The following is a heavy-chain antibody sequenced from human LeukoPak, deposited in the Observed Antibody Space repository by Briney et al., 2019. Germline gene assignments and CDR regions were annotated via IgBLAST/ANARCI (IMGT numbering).Heavy chain of an antibody. CDR3: ARDNTADYGGNSGGDRALGY. J-gene: IGHJ4*02. CDR1: GFTFSSYS. V-gene: IGHV3-21*01. D-gene: IGHD4-23*01. CDR2: ISSSSSYI. Sequence: GGSLRLSCAASGFTFSSYSMNWVRQAPGKGLEWVSSISSSSSYIYYADSVKGRFTISRDNAKNSLYLQMNSLRAEDTAVYYCARDNTADYGGNSGGDRALGYWGQGTLVTVSS.